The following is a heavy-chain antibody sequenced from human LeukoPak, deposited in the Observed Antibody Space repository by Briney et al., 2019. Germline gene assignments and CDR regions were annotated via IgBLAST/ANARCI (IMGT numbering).Heavy chain of an antibody. Sequence: PGGSLRLSCAASGFTFSSYLMHWVRQAPGKGPEWVSRINGDGTTTNYADSVKGRFTISRDNAKNTLYLEMNSLRAEDTAVYYCSRRVDATRWFDPWGQGTLVTVSS. CDR3: SRRVDATRWFDP. J-gene: IGHJ5*02. D-gene: IGHD2-15*01. CDR2: INGDGTTT. V-gene: IGHV3-74*01. CDR1: GFTFSSYL.